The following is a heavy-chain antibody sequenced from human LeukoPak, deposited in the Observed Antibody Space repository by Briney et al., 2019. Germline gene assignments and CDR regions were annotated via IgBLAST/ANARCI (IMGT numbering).Heavy chain of an antibody. CDR3: TTAKRYYGSGSYYGDRYYFDY. J-gene: IGHJ4*02. CDR2: ISGSGGST. V-gene: IGHV3-23*01. D-gene: IGHD3-10*01. Sequence: PGGSLRLSYAASGFTFSSYAMSWVRQAPGKGLEWVSAISGSGGSTYYADSVKGRFTISRDNSKNTLYLQMNSLRAEDTAVYYCTTAKRYYGSGSYYGDRYYFDYWGQGTLVTVSS. CDR1: GFTFSSYA.